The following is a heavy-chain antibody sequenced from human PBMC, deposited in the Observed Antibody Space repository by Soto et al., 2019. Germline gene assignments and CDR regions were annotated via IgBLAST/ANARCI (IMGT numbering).Heavy chain of an antibody. CDR3: ARGRLYCSGGSCYPATTYYYYYYGMDV. Sequence: KASETLSLTCAVYGGSFSGYYWSWIRQPPGKGLEWIGEINHSGSTNYNPSLKSRVTISVDTSKNQFSLKLSSVTAADTAVYYCARGRLYCSGGSCYPATTYYYYYYGMDVWGQGTTVTVSS. D-gene: IGHD2-15*01. CDR1: GGSFSGYY. V-gene: IGHV4-34*01. J-gene: IGHJ6*02. CDR2: INHSGST.